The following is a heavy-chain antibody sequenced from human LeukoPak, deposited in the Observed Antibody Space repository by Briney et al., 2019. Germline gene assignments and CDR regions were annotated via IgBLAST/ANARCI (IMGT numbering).Heavy chain of an antibody. Sequence: GGSLRLSCAASGVTRSPYAVHWVRQAPGKGLEWVGVISYDGSNTYYADSVKGRFTISRDNSKNTLYLQMNSLRVEDTAVYYCARDRSSSVYDSSGYYFTYFDYWGQGTLVTVSS. J-gene: IGHJ4*02. V-gene: IGHV3-30*04. CDR2: ISYDGSNT. CDR1: GVTRSPYA. D-gene: IGHD3-22*01. CDR3: ARDRSSSVYDSSGYYFTYFDY.